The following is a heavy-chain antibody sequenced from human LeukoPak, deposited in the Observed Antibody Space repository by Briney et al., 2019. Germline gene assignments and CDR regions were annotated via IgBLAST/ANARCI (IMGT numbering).Heavy chain of an antibody. J-gene: IGHJ3*02. CDR3: ARDLGTNDAFDI. D-gene: IGHD7-27*01. CDR2: ISPNSGGT. Sequence: ASVKVSCKASGYTSTGYYMHWVRQAPGQGLEWMGWISPNSGGTNYAQKFQGRVTMTRDTSISTAYMELSRLRSDDTAVYYCARDLGTNDAFDIWGQGTMVTVSS. CDR1: GYTSTGYY. V-gene: IGHV1-2*02.